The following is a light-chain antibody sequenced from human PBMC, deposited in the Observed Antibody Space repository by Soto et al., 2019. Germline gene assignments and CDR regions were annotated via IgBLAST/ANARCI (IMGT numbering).Light chain of an antibody. CDR3: TSYTRSSTYV. CDR2: EVT. Sequence: QSVLTQPASVSASPGQSITISCTGTSSDVGAYNYVSWYQQHPGKAPKLMIYEVTNRPSGVSHRFSGSKSGNTASLTISWLQAEDEADYYCTSYTRSSTYVFGTGTKLTVL. V-gene: IGLV2-14*01. J-gene: IGLJ1*01. CDR1: SSDVGAYNY.